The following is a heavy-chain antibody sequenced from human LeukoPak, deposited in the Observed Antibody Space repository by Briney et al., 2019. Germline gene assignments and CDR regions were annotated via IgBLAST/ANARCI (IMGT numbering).Heavy chain of an antibody. D-gene: IGHD5-18*01. Sequence: GESLKISCKGSGYSFRNYWIGWVRQQPGKGLEWLGIIYPGDSHTRYSPSFQGQVTISADKSISTTYLQWSRLKTSDTAMYYCARPVQLGYSYGFDFWGQGTLVTVSS. V-gene: IGHV5-51*01. J-gene: IGHJ4*02. CDR2: IYPGDSHT. CDR3: ARPVQLGYSYGFDF. CDR1: GYSFRNYW.